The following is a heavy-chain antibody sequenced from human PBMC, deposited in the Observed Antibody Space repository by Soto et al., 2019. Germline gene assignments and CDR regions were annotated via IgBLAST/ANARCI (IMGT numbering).Heavy chain of an antibody. CDR1: GGTFSSYA. Sequence: QVQLVQSGAEVKKPGSSVKVSCKASGGTFSSYAISWVQQAPGQGLEWMGGIIPIFGTANYAQKFQGRVTITADESTSTAYMELSSLRSEDTAVYYCARGGLEDGYNYIGFDYWGQGTLVTVSS. V-gene: IGHV1-69*12. CDR3: ARGGLEDGYNYIGFDY. J-gene: IGHJ4*02. CDR2: IIPIFGTA. D-gene: IGHD5-12*01.